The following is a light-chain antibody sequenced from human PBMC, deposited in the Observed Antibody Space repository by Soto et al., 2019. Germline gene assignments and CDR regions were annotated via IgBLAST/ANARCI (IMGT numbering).Light chain of an antibody. Sequence: DIQMTQSPSSLSAAVGDSVTITCRASQGISNYLAWYQQKPGKVPKLLIYAASTLQSGVPSRFSGSGSGTDFTLTISSLQPKDVATYYCQKYNSAPQTFGQGTKVEIK. J-gene: IGKJ1*01. CDR3: QKYNSAPQT. CDR2: AAS. CDR1: QGISNY. V-gene: IGKV1-27*01.